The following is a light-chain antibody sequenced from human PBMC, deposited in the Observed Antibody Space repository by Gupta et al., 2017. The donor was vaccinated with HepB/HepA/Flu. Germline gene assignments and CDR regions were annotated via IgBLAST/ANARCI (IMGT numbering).Light chain of an antibody. J-gene: IGLJ2*01. CDR3: QAWDSSNVV. CDR1: KLGDKY. CDR2: QDS. Sequence: SYELTHPPSECVSPGQTDSITCSGDKLGDKYACWYKQKPGQSPVLVIYQDSKRPSGIPERFSGSNSGNTATLTISGTQAMDEADYYCQAWDSSNVVFGGGTKLTVL. V-gene: IGLV3-1*01.